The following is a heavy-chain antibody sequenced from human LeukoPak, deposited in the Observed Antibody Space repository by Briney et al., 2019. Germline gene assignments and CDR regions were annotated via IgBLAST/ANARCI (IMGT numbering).Heavy chain of an antibody. CDR3: ATDYGFGELLFDY. V-gene: IGHV1-8*01. D-gene: IGHD3-10*01. CDR2: MNPNSGNT. CDR1: GYTFTSYD. Sequence: ASVKVSCKASGYTFTSYDINWVRQATGQGLEWMGWMNPNSGNTGYAQKFQGRVTMTEDTSTDTAYMELSSLRSEDTAVYYCATDYGFGELLFDYWGQGTLVTVSS. J-gene: IGHJ4*02.